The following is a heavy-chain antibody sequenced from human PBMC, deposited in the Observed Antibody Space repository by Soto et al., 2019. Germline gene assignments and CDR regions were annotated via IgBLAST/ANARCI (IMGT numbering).Heavy chain of an antibody. CDR1: GGSISSSNW. CDR3: ARYIAASGTFYFDC. V-gene: IGHV4-4*02. CDR2: IYHSGSS. Sequence: QVQLQESGPGLVKPSGTLSLTCAVSGGSISSSNWWSWVRQPPGKGLEWIGEIYHSGSSNYKPSLKSRVTISVDNLKNQFALELSSVTVADTAVYYCARYIAASGTFYFDCWGQGTLVTVSS. J-gene: IGHJ4*02. D-gene: IGHD6-13*01.